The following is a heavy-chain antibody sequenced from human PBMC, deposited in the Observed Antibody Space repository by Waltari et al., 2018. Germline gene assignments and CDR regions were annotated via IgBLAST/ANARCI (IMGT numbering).Heavy chain of an antibody. CDR1: GFPLSTRGVG. CDR3: AHTPYSSSYMDAFDI. V-gene: IGHV2-5*01. D-gene: IGHD6-6*01. CDR2: IYWNDDK. J-gene: IGHJ3*02. Sequence: QITLKESGPTLVTPTQTLTLTCTFSGFPLSTRGVGVGWIRQPPGKALEWLALIYWNDDKRYSPSLKSRLTITKDTSKNQVVLTMTNMDPVDTATYYCAHTPYSSSYMDAFDIWGQGTMVTVSS.